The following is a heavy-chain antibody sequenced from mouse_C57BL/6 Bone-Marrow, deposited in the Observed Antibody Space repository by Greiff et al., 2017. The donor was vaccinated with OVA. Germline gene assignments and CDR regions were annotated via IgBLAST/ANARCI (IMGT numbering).Heavy chain of an antibody. CDR2: IYPRSGNT. J-gene: IGHJ4*01. D-gene: IGHD2-1*01. CDR1: GYTFTSYG. Sequence: QVQLKESGAELARPGASVKLSCKASGYTFTSYGISWVKQRTGQGLEWIGEIYPRSGNTYYNEKFKGQATLTADKSSSTAYMELRSLTSEDSAVYFCARRRYYGNYDAMDYWGQGTSVTVSS. CDR3: ARRRYYGNYDAMDY. V-gene: IGHV1-81*01.